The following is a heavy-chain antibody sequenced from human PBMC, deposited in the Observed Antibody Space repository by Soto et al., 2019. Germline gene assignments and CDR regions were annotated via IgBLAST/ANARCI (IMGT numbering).Heavy chain of an antibody. D-gene: IGHD6-19*01. CDR2: INTNTGNP. Sequence: ASVKVSCKASGYTFTSYAMNWVRQAPGQGLEWMGWINTNTGNPTNAQGFTGRFVFSLDTSVSTAYLQSCSLEAEDTAVYDCAGECEAVAGKRADDFDIWGQGTMVTVSS. CDR1: GYTFTSYA. J-gene: IGHJ3*02. V-gene: IGHV7-4-1*01. CDR3: AGECEAVAGKRADDFDI.